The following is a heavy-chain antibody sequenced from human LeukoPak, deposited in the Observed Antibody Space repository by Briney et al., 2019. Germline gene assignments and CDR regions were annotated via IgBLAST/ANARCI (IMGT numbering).Heavy chain of an antibody. Sequence: ASVKVSCKASGYTFTSYGISWVRQAPGQGLEWLGWISTYNGNTHYAQKLQGRVTMTTDASTTTAYMELRSLRSDDTAVYYCARDRGTWNDDGFDYWGQGTLVTVSS. CDR1: GYTFTSYG. J-gene: IGHJ4*02. V-gene: IGHV1-18*01. CDR3: ARDRGTWNDDGFDY. CDR2: ISTYNGNT. D-gene: IGHD1-1*01.